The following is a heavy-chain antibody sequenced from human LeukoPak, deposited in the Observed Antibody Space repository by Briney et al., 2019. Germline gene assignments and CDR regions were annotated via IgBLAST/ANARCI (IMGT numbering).Heavy chain of an antibody. CDR3: AKGAPSSSSIFDF. Sequence: GGSLRLSCAASGFAFSSYSLNWVRQAPGKGLEWVSYIGTSSSRIYYADSVKGRFTISRDNSKNTLYLQLSSLRPDDTAVYYCAKGAPSSSSIFDFWGPGTLVTVSS. CDR1: GFAFSSYS. J-gene: IGHJ4*02. CDR2: IGTSSSRI. V-gene: IGHV3-48*01. D-gene: IGHD6-6*01.